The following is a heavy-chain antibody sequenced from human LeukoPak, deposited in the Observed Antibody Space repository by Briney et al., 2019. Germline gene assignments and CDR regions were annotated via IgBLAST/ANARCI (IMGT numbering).Heavy chain of an antibody. CDR2: ISYDGSKK. J-gene: IGHJ4*02. CDR3: AKDALSSFRPSYYFDY. Sequence: GGSLRLSCAASGFTFSNYGMHWVRQAPVKGLDWVAVISYDGSKKYYADSVKGRFTISRDNSKNTLYLEMDSLRAEDTAVYYCAKDALSSFRPSYYFDYWGQGTLDTVSS. D-gene: IGHD6-6*01. CDR1: GFTFSNYG. V-gene: IGHV3-30*18.